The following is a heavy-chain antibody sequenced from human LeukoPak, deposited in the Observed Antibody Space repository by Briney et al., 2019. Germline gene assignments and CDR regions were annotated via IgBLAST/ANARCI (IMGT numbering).Heavy chain of an antibody. V-gene: IGHV4-30-2*01. J-gene: IGHJ4*02. CDR1: GVSIKYAGYY. Sequence: PSQTLSLTCAVSGVSIKYAGYYWAWIRQPPGKGLEWIGYIYHSGSTYYNPSLKSRVTISVDRSKNQFSLKLSSVTAADTAVYYCARDGHSGLLGGDDYWGQGTLVTVSS. D-gene: IGHD2-21*01. CDR2: IYHSGST. CDR3: ARDGHSGLLGGDDY.